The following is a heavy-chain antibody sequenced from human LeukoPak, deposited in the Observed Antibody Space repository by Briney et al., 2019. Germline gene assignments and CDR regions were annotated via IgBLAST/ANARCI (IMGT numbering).Heavy chain of an antibody. V-gene: IGHV1-69*04. J-gene: IGHJ4*02. D-gene: IGHD3-22*01. CDR3: ARDLGYYDSSGYWSY. Sequence: VKVSCKASGGTFSSYTISWVRQAPGQGFEWMGRIIPILGIANYAQKFQGRVTITADKSTSTAYMELSSLRSEDTAVYYCARDLGYYDSSGYWSYWGQGTLVTVSS. CDR2: IIPILGIA. CDR1: GGTFSSYT.